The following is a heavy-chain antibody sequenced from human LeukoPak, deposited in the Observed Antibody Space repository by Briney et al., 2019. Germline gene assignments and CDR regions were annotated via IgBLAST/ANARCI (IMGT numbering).Heavy chain of an antibody. Sequence: GGSLRLSCAASGFTFSSYDMGWVRQAPGKGLEWVSAISGSGGSTYYADSVKGRFTISRGNSKNTLYLQMNSPRAEDTAVYYCAKSPSSSWYTGCDWGQGTLVTVSS. V-gene: IGHV3-23*01. CDR1: GFTFSSYD. CDR3: AKSPSSSWYTGCD. J-gene: IGHJ4*02. CDR2: ISGSGGST. D-gene: IGHD6-13*01.